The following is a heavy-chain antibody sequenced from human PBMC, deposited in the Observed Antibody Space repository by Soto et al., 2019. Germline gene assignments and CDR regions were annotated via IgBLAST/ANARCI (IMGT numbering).Heavy chain of an antibody. V-gene: IGHV4-39*01. Sequence: QLQLQESGPGLVKPSETLSLTCTVSGGSISSSSYYWGWIRPPPGKGLEWIGSIYYSGSTYYNPSLKSRVAVSVATSKNQLCRKRSSVTAVDTAVYYCASLMLGELTCGGYGMDVWCQGTTVTVSS. CDR2: IYYSGST. CDR3: ASLMLGELTCGGYGMDV. D-gene: IGHD3-10*02. CDR1: GGSISSSSYY. J-gene: IGHJ6*02.